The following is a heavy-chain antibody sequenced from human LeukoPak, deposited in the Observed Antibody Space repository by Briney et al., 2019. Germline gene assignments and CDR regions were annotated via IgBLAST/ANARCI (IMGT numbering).Heavy chain of an antibody. V-gene: IGHV3-23*01. Sequence: GASLRLSCAASGFTFSSYAMSWVRQAPGKGLEWVSAISGSGGSTYYADSVKGRFTISRDNSKNTLYLQMNSLRAEDTAVYYCAKDRGYCSGGSCHPLDYWGQGTLVTVSS. CDR3: AKDRGYCSGGSCHPLDY. J-gene: IGHJ4*02. D-gene: IGHD2-15*01. CDR2: ISGSGGST. CDR1: GFTFSSYA.